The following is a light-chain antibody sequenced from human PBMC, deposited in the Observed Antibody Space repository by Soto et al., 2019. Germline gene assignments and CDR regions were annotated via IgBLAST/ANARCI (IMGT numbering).Light chain of an antibody. CDR3: QQYYNWLWT. CDR1: LSVNSN. CDR2: GAS. V-gene: IGKV3-15*01. J-gene: IGKJ1*01. Sequence: IVLTQSPATLSVSPGDRATLSCRASLSVNSNLAWYQQTPGQAPRLLIYGASTRATGIPARFSGSGSGTEVTLTISSLQSEDSAVYYCQQYYNWLWTFGQGTRVEI.